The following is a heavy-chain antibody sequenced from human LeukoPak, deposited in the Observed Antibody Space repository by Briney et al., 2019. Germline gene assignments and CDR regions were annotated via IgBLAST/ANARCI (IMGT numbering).Heavy chain of an antibody. CDR3: ARSPRGYSGYDTKYYFDY. CDR1: GGTFSSYA. D-gene: IGHD5-12*01. CDR2: IIPILGIA. Sequence: SVKVSCKASGGTFSSYAISWVRQAPGQGLEWMGRIIPILGIANYAQKFQGRVTITADKSTSTAYMELSSLRSEDTAVYYCARSPRGYSGYDTKYYFDYWGQGTLVTVSS. V-gene: IGHV1-69*04. J-gene: IGHJ4*02.